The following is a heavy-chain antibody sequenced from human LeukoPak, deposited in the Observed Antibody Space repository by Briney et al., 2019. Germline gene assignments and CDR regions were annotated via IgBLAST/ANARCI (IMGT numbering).Heavy chain of an antibody. CDR1: GFTFSSYE. J-gene: IGHJ2*01. Sequence: GGSLRLSCVVSGFTFSSYEMNWVRQAPGKELEWVSYIRSSGDTIYYADSVEGRFTISRDNAKNSLYLQMNSLRAEDTAVYYCARGGSSSWYEYWYFDLWGRGTLVTVSS. CDR2: IRSSGDTI. D-gene: IGHD6-13*01. CDR3: ARGGSSSWYEYWYFDL. V-gene: IGHV3-48*03.